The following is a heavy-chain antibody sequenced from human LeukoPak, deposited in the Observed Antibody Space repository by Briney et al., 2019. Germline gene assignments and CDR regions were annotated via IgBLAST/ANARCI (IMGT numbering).Heavy chain of an antibody. CDR2: ISTYNGNT. V-gene: IGHV1-18*01. J-gene: IGHJ5*02. CDR1: GYTFTSYG. D-gene: IGHD3-9*01. CDR3: ARDPSPNYDILTGFNWFDP. Sequence: RRASVKVSCKASGYTFTSYGISWVRQAPGQGLEWMGWISTYNGNTNYARKLQGRVTVTADESTSTAYMELSSLRSEDTAVYYCARDPSPNYDILTGFNWFDPWGQGTLVTVSS.